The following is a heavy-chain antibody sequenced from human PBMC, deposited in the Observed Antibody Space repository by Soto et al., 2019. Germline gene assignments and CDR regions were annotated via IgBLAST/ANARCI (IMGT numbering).Heavy chain of an antibody. D-gene: IGHD3-22*01. J-gene: IGHJ3*02. Sequence: QVLLVQSGAEVKKPGASVTVSCKASGYTFTSYGISWVRQAPGQGHEWMGCISAYNGNTNYAQKLQGRVTMTTDTCTSAAYMELRSLRTDAPGVYYCAVGPYYYDSSGYSVDFDIWGRGTMVGVSS. CDR3: AVGPYYYDSSGYSVDFDI. CDR1: GYTFTSYG. V-gene: IGHV1-18*01. CDR2: ISAYNGNT.